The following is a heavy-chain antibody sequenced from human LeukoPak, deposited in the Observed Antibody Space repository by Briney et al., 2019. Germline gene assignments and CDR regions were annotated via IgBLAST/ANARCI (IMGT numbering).Heavy chain of an antibody. CDR1: GFTFSKYA. J-gene: IGHJ4*02. CDR2: ISGSGGNT. D-gene: IGHD4-17*01. V-gene: IGHV3-23*01. Sequence: GGSLRLPCAASGFTFSKYAMTWVRQAPGKGLEWVSGISGSGGNTYYADSVKGRFTISRDNAKDTLFLQMNSLRAEDTAVYYCAKDPKGTTVTTYWFVYWGRGTLVTVSS. CDR3: AKDPKGTTVTTYWFVY.